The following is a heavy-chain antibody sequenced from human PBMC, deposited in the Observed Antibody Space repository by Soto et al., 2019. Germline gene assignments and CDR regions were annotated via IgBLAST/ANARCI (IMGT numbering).Heavy chain of an antibody. CDR3: ARCIAVAGTTDLSAFDI. CDR1: GGSISSGGYY. CDR2: IYYSGST. V-gene: IGHV4-31*03. Sequence: QVQLQESGPGLVKPSQTLSLTCTVSGGSISSGGYYWSWIRQHPGKGLEWIGYIYYSGSTYYNPSLKSRVTISVDTSKNQFSLKLSSVTAADTAVYYCARCIAVAGTTDLSAFDIWGQGTMVTVSS. J-gene: IGHJ3*02. D-gene: IGHD6-19*01.